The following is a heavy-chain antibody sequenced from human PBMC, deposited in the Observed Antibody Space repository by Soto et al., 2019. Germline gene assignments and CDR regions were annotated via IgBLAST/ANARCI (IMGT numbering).Heavy chain of an antibody. CDR3: AKAWVGYVDIVAWVPYYFYCMDV. CDR1: GFTFSSYA. D-gene: IGHD5-12*01. J-gene: IGHJ6*04. V-gene: IGHV3-23*01. Sequence: EVQLLESGGGLVQPGGSLRLSCAASGFTFSSYAMSWVRQAPGKGLEWVAAISSSGGSKYNADSAKGRFTISRDNSKNTLYLQTNSLGSEETAVYYCAKAWVGYVDIVAWVPYYFYCMDVWGKGTTVTVSS. CDR2: ISSSGGSK.